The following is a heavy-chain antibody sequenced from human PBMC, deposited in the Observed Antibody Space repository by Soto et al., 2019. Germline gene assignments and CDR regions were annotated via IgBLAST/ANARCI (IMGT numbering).Heavy chain of an antibody. CDR2: TFHTGAT. V-gene: IGHV4-30-4*01. CDR1: GGSISSGFFF. D-gene: IGHD1-26*01. Sequence: QVQLQESGPGLVKPSQTLSLTCTVSGGSISSGFFFWSWLRQTPGKGLEWIGYTFHTGATHFNASLESRLSMSVVTSKNQFSMRLPSVTAADTAVYYCARACHVGAARSCCHTFWGQGVPVTVSS. J-gene: IGHJ4*02. CDR3: ARACHVGAARSCCHTF.